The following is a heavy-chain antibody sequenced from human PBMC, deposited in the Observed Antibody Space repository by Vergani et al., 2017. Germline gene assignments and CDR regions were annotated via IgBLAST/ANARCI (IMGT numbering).Heavy chain of an antibody. J-gene: IGHJ6*02. CDR1: GGPFSSYA. CDR3: AREPHPHYYGSGTYGMDV. CDR2: IIPIFGTA. Sequence: QVQLVQSGAEVKKPGSSVKVSCKASGGPFSSYAISWVRQAPGQGLEWMGGIIPIFGTANYAQKFQGRVTITADESTSTAYMELSSLRSEDTAVYYCAREPHPHYYGSGTYGMDVWGQGTTVTVSS. D-gene: IGHD3-10*01. V-gene: IGHV1-69*13.